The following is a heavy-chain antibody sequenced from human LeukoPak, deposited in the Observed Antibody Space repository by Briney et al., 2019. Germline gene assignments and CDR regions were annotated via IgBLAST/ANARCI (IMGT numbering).Heavy chain of an antibody. J-gene: IGHJ4*02. D-gene: IGHD2/OR15-2a*01. CDR3: ARDRGPFPTGYFDY. CDR2: IYYSGST. CDR1: GGSISSGDYY. Sequence: PSETLSLTCTVSGGSISSGDYYWSWIRQPPGKGLEWIGYIYYSGSTYYNPSLKSRVTISVDTSKNQFSLKLSSVTAADTAVYYCARDRGPFPTGYFDYWGQGTLVTVSS. V-gene: IGHV4-30-4*08.